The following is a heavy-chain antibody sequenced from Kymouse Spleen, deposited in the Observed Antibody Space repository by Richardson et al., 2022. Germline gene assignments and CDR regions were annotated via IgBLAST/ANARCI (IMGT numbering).Heavy chain of an antibody. J-gene: IGHJ6*02. CDR2: IYYSGST. Sequence: QLQLQESGPGLVKPSETLSLTCTVSGGSISSSSYYWGWIRQPPGKGLEWIGSIYYSGSTYYNPSLKSRVTISVDTSKNQFSLKLSSVTAADTAVYYCAKEGGGSGSWGYYYYGMDVWGQGTTVTVSS. D-gene: IGHD3-10*01. CDR1: GGSISSSSYY. V-gene: IGHV4-39*01. CDR3: AKEGGGSGSWGYYYYGMDV.